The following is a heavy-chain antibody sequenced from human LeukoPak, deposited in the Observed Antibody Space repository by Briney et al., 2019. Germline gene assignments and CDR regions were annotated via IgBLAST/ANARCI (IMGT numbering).Heavy chain of an antibody. D-gene: IGHD2-2*01. CDR1: GGTFSSYA. J-gene: IGHJ3*02. CDR2: IIPMFGTA. CDR3: ARAYCTSTSCFHDAFDI. V-gene: IGHV1-69*13. Sequence: GASVKVSCKASGGTFSSYAISWVRQATGQGLEWMGGIIPMFGTADYAQRFQGRVTITADESTSTAYMELRSLRSEDTAVYYCARAYCTSTSCFHDAFDIWGQGTMVTVSS.